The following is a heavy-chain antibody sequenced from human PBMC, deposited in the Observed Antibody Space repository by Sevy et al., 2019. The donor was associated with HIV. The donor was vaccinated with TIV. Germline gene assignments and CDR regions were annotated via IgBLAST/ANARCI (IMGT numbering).Heavy chain of an antibody. Sequence: GGFLRLSCAASGFTFSSYAMSWVRQAPGKGLEWLSAISGSGGSTYYADSVKGRFTISRDNSKNTLYLQMNSLRAEDTAVYYCASAKYSSSWKYYYYYGMDVWGQGTTVTVSS. CDR3: ASAKYSSSWKYYYYYGMDV. J-gene: IGHJ6*02. CDR2: ISGSGGST. V-gene: IGHV3-23*01. D-gene: IGHD6-13*01. CDR1: GFTFSSYA.